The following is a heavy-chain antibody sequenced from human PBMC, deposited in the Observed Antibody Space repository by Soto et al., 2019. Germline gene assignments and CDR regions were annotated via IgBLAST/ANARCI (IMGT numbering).Heavy chain of an antibody. CDR3: VRGGGGGLFEP. CDR1: GFAFGDSY. CDR2: ISPGSRYP. V-gene: IGHV3-11*06. D-gene: IGHD2-15*01. J-gene: IGHJ5*02. Sequence: GGPLRLAGSVSGFAFGDSYMSWIRQAPGKGLEWLSYISPGSRYPAYADSVKGRFTISRDNAKRSLYLQMMSLTAEDTAIYYCVRGGGGGLFEPWGQGTMVSVSS.